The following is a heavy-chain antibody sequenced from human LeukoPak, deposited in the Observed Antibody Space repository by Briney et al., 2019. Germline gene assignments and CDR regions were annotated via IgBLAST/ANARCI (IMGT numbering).Heavy chain of an antibody. J-gene: IGHJ4*02. D-gene: IGHD3-22*01. V-gene: IGHV3-23*01. Sequence: GASLRLSCAASGFTFSNYAMSWVRQAPGKGLEWVSAISGSDGSTYYADSVKGRFTISRDNSKNTLYLQMNSLRAEDTAVYYCAKGKAYYYDASGQYFDYWGQGTLVTVSS. CDR1: GFTFSNYA. CDR2: ISGSDGST. CDR3: AKGKAYYYDASGQYFDY.